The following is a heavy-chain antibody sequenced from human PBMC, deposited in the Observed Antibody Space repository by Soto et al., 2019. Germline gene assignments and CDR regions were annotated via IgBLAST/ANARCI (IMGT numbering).Heavy chain of an antibody. CDR2: INTYNGNT. D-gene: IGHD3-16*01. CDR1: GYTFTRYG. CDR3: AMVDVYVTPSPQDV. V-gene: IGHV1-18*01. Sequence: QVQLVQSGAEVKNPGASVKVSCKASGYTFTRYGIGWARQAPGQGLEWMGWINTYNGNTNYAQNVQGRVTLTTDTSTSTAYMELRSLRSNDTAIYYCAMVDVYVTPSPQDVWSQGTTVIVS. J-gene: IGHJ6*02.